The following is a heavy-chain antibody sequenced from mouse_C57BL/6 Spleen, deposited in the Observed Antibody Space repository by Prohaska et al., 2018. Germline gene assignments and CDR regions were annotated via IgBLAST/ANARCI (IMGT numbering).Heavy chain of an antibody. V-gene: IGHV3-8*01. J-gene: IGHJ2*01. CDR2: ISYSGST. CDR3: ARGAFDY. Sequence: EVQPQESGPGLAKPSQTLSFTCAVNGDSITSDYWNWSRKFPGNKLKYMGYISYSGSTYYNPSLKSGSSLTRDTSKNQYYLQLNSVTTEGTATYYCARGAFDYWGQGTTLTVAS. CDR1: GDSITSDY.